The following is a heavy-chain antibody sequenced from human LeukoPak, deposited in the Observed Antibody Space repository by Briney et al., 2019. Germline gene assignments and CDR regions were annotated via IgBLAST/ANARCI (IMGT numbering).Heavy chain of an antibody. CDR3: ARVDVDTAMVIDY. D-gene: IGHD5-18*01. CDR1: GGSISSSSYY. Sequence: SETLSLTCTVSGGSISSSSYYWSWIRQPPGKGLEWIGEINHSGSTNYNPSLKSRVTISVDTSKNQFSLKLSSVTAADTAVYYCARVDVDTAMVIDYWGLGTLVTVSS. CDR2: INHSGST. V-gene: IGHV4-39*07. J-gene: IGHJ4*02.